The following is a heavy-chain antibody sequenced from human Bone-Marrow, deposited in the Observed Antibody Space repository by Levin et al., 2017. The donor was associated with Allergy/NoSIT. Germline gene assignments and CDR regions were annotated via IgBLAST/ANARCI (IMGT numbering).Heavy chain of an antibody. Sequence: EASVKVSCRASGYTFTDYSVHWVRQTPGRGLEWLGRMNPSTGATNFAQKFQGRVTMTGDTSITTAYMELNRLTSDDTAVYFCARRLGGVGDYYYGMDVWGQGTTVSVSS. V-gene: IGHV1-2*02. CDR3: ARRLGGVGDYYYGMDV. D-gene: IGHD1-26*01. CDR2: MNPSTGAT. J-gene: IGHJ6*02. CDR1: GYTFTDYS.